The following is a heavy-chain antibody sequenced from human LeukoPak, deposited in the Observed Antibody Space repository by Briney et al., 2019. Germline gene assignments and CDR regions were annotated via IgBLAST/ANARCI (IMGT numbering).Heavy chain of an antibody. J-gene: IGHJ3*02. CDR3: ARDLSNKILTTYYDVFDI. CDR2: IKQDGSRK. CDR1: GFTLNNYW. Sequence: PGGSLRLSCAASGFTLNNYWMTWVRQAPGEGLEWVANIKQDGSRKHYVDPVEGRFTISRDNARNSLYLQMNSLRAEDTAVYYCARDLSNKILTTYYDVFDIWGQGTLVTVSS. D-gene: IGHD3-9*01. V-gene: IGHV3-7*03.